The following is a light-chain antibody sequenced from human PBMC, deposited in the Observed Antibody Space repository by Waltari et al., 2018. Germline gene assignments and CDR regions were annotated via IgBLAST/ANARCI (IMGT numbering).Light chain of an antibody. Sequence: QSALTQPASVSGSPGQSLTLSCSGTSSDVGSYNYVSWYQQHPDTPPQLLISDGTKRPCGVSGRFAGSKSGNTASLTISGLQPEDEADDFCSSYTPTSILVFGGGTKLTV. CDR1: SSDVGSYNY. CDR3: SSYTPTSILV. CDR2: DGT. V-gene: IGLV2-14*03. J-gene: IGLJ2*01.